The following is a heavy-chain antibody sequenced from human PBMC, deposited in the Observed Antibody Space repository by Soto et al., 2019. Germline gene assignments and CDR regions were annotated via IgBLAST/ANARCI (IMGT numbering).Heavy chain of an antibody. Sequence: PSETLSLTCAVYGGSFSGYYWSWIRQPPGKGLEWIGEINHSGSTNYNPSLKSRVTISVDTSKNQFSLKLSSVTAADTAVYYCARCSAPGTGHYYGMDVWAQRTTDTVSS. CDR2: INHSGST. CDR3: ARCSAPGTGHYYGMDV. CDR1: GGSFSGYY. D-gene: IGHD3-10*01. V-gene: IGHV4-34*01. J-gene: IGHJ6*02.